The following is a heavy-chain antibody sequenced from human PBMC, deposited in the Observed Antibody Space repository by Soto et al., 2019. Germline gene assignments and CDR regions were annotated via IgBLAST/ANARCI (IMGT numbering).Heavy chain of an antibody. CDR2: ISYSGST. CDR1: SHSISSYY. CDR3: ARGTSWQLPFDY. J-gene: IGHJ4*02. D-gene: IGHD6-13*01. Sequence: SETLSPTCSVSSHSISSYYWSWIRQPPGKRLEWIGYISYSGSTDYNPPLKSRVTISGDTSKNQFSLKVSSVTAADTAVYYCARGTSWQLPFDYWGQGTLVTVSS. V-gene: IGHV4-59*01.